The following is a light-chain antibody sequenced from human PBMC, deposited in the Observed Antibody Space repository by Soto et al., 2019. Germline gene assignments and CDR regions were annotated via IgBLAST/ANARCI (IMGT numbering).Light chain of an antibody. CDR2: KAS. J-gene: IGKJ4*01. Sequence: DIQMTQSPSTLSASVGDRVAITCRASRNINNLLAWYQQKPGKAPKLLIYKASSLESGVPSRFSGSGSGTEFTLTISSLQPDDFATYYCQLYYSFPLTFGGGTKVEIK. V-gene: IGKV1-5*03. CDR1: RNINNL. CDR3: QLYYSFPLT.